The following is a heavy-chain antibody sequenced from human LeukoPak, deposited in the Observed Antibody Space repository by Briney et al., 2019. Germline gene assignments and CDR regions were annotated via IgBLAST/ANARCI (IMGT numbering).Heavy chain of an antibody. CDR3: EDGIRDAFDY. J-gene: IGHJ4*02. CDR2: IRTTGEGAKYA. Sequence: GGSLRRSCATSAFSFTDYPMNWVRQAPGKGLEWIANIRTTGEGAKYAFYAVSVKGRVTISRDDGKNTLCLHMNSLRDDDTSFFQAEDGIRDAFDYWGQGILVTVSS. CDR1: AFSFTDYP. D-gene: IGHD3-3*02. V-gene: IGHV3-48*02.